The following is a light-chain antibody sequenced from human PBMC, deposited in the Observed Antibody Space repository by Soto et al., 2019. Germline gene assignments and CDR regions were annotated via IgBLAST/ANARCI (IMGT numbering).Light chain of an antibody. V-gene: IGKV3-20*01. CDR2: GAS. Sequence: DIVLTQSPGSLSLSPGERATLSCRASQSVSSSYLAWYQQKPGQAPRLIIYGASSRATGIPDRFSGSWSGTDFTLTISSLQAEDVAVYYCQQYYGTPQTFGQGTKVDI. J-gene: IGKJ1*01. CDR3: QQYYGTPQT. CDR1: QSVSSSY.